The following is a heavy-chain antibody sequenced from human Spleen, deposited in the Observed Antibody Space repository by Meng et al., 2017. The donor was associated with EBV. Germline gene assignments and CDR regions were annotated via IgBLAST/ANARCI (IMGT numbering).Heavy chain of an antibody. J-gene: IGHJ4*02. CDR1: GSPFTNYC. D-gene: IGHD2-21*02. CDR2: INPRGAIT. V-gene: IGHV1-46*04. CDR3: ARSVEGGGLYCGGDCYSDY. Sequence: QVQLVQSGVEAKKPGASVKFSRKASGSPFTNYCIHWGRQAPGKGLEWMGRINPRGAITTYAQELQGRVTMPRDTSTSTAYMELRSLRSDDTAMYYCARSVEGGGLYCGGDCYSDYWGQGTLVTVSS.